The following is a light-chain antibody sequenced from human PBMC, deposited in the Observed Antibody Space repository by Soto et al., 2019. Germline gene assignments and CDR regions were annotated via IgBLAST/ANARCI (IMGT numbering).Light chain of an antibody. V-gene: IGKV1-39*01. Sequence: DIQMTQSPSSLSASVGDTVTVTCRASQDIDTYLNWYQQKPGRAPDLLIFSASTLRNGVPSRFSGSGSGTDFTLTISSLQPEDFATYHCQQTYSNPTFGGGTQV. J-gene: IGKJ4*01. CDR2: SAS. CDR3: QQTYSNPT. CDR1: QDIDTY.